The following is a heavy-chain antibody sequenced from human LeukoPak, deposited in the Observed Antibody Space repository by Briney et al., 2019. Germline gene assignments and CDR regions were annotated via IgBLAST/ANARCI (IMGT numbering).Heavy chain of an antibody. CDR1: GGSFSGYY. J-gene: IGHJ4*02. CDR2: INHSGST. Sequence: SETLSLTCAVSGGSFSGYYCNWIRQSPGKGLEWIGEINHSGSTHYNPSLKSRVTISVDTSQKQFSLMLTSVTAADTAVYYCARGRYLTTSGGAAAGFLDYWGQGSLVTVST. V-gene: IGHV4-34*01. D-gene: IGHD6-13*01. CDR3: ARGRYLTTSGGAAAGFLDY.